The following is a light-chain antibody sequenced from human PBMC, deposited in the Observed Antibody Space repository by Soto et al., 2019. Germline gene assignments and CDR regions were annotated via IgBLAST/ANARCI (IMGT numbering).Light chain of an antibody. V-gene: IGKV3-20*01. Sequence: FKHSAATLSLSPGERVPLSCRASQSISGKLAWYQQKPGQAPRLLSYSTSTMATGIPDRFSGSGSGTDFTLTISSLETEDFAVYYCQQYDSSPKPFGQGTKVDIK. CDR3: QQYDSSPKP. J-gene: IGKJ1*01. CDR1: QSISGK. CDR2: STS.